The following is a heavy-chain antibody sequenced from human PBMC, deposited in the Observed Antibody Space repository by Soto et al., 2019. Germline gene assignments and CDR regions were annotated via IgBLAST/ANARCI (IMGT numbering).Heavy chain of an antibody. CDR1: GGSVASNSAA. V-gene: IGHV6-1*01. D-gene: IGHD6-13*01. J-gene: IGHJ4*02. Sequence: QTLSLTWAISGGSVASNSAAWNWIRQSPSRGLEWLGRTYYRSKWYNDYAVSVKSRITINPDTSKNQFSLQLNSVTPEDTAVYYCASSWYEPYYFDYWGQGTLVTVSS. CDR3: ASSWYEPYYFDY. CDR2: TYYRSKWYN.